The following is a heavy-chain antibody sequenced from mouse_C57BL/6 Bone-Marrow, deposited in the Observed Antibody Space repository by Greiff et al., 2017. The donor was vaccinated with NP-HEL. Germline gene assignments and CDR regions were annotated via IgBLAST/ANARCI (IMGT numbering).Heavy chain of an antibody. CDR3: ARNWDGFDY. CDR2: IDPSDSYT. Sequence: QVQLQQPGAELVRPGTSVKLSCKASGYTFTSYWMHWVKQRPGQGLEWIGVIDPSDSYTNYNQKFKGKATLTVDTSSSTAYMQLSSLTSEDSAVYYCARNWDGFDYCGQGTTLTVSS. CDR1: GYTFTSYW. J-gene: IGHJ2*01. D-gene: IGHD4-1*01. V-gene: IGHV1-59*01.